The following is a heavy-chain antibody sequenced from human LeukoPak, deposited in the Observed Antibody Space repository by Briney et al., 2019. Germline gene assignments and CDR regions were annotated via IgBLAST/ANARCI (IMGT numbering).Heavy chain of an antibody. Sequence: GGSLRLSCAASGFTLSDHWMNWVRQPPGKGLLWVSHINVDGSDTYYADSVKGRFTISRDNARNTLYLKMDSLRVEDTAVYYCVRDGTGYPPFDLWGQGTLVTVSS. J-gene: IGHJ5*02. CDR1: GFTLSDHW. CDR3: VRDGTGYPPFDL. V-gene: IGHV3-74*01. CDR2: INVDGSDT. D-gene: IGHD1-7*01.